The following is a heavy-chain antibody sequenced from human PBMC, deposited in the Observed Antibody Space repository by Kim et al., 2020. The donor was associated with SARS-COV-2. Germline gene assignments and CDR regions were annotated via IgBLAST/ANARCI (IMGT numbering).Heavy chain of an antibody. Sequence: SETLSLTCTVSGGSISSRHYYWGWVRQPPGKGLEWIGSIYYSGSTYYNPSLKSRVTISVDTSKNQFSLKLSSVTAADTALYYCASLGGYSDFYSVYQDA. D-gene: IGHD3-3*01. J-gene: IGHJ3*01. CDR3: ASLGGYSDFYSVYQDA. CDR2: IYYSGST. V-gene: IGHV4-39*01. CDR1: GGSISSRHYY.